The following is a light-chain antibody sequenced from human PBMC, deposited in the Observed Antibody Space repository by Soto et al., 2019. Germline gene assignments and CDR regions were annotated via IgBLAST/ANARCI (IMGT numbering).Light chain of an antibody. V-gene: IGLV2-14*03. CDR2: DVS. Sequence: QSALTQPASVSGSPGQSITISCTGTSSDIGGYNYVSWYQQHPGKDPKLRIYDVSNRPSGVSNRFSGSKSGNTASLTISGLQTEDEADYYCSSYTTSSTLGVFGGGTKLTVL. CDR1: SSDIGGYNY. J-gene: IGLJ2*01. CDR3: SSYTTSSTLGV.